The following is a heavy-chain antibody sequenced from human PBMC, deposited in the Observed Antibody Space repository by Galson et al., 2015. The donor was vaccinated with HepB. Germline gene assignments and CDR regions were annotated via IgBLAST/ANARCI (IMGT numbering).Heavy chain of an antibody. J-gene: IGHJ2*01. CDR1: GFTFSSYW. Sequence: SLRLSCAASGFTFSSYWMSWVRQAPGKGLEWVANIKQDGSEKYYVDSVKGRFTISRDNAKNSLYLQMNSLRAEDTAVYYCARMGQQLEREGLGDLWGRGTLVTVSS. CDR3: ARMGQQLEREGLGDL. V-gene: IGHV3-7*03. D-gene: IGHD6-13*01. CDR2: IKQDGSEK.